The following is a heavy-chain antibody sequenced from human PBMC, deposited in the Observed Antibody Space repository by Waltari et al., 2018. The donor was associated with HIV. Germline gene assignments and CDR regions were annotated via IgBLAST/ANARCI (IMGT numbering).Heavy chain of an antibody. CDR2: ISSYGTVN. J-gene: IGHJ3*02. D-gene: IGHD2-8*02. CDR3: TKEREALAGASGAFDI. CDR1: GFSSARFG. Sequence: QVQLVESGGGVVKPGRSLRLSCAGSGFSSARFGVLWVRQAPGKGLQWGAVISSYGTVNYYEDSVKGRFTISRDNSNYMVFLQLNSLRVEDTAVYYCTKEREALAGASGAFDIWGQGTMVTVSS. V-gene: IGHV3-30*18.